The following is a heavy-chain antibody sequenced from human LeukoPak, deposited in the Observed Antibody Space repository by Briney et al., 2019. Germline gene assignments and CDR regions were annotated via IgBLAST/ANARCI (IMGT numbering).Heavy chain of an antibody. CDR2: MNPNSGNT. D-gene: IGHD1-26*01. CDR3: ARGHRYSGSSPTHY. V-gene: IGHV1-8*01. Sequence: APVKVSCKASGYTFTSYDINWVRQATGQGLEWMGWMNPNSGNTGYAQKFQGRVTMTRNTSISTAYMELSSLRSEDTAVYYCARGHRYSGSSPTHYWGQGTLVTVSS. J-gene: IGHJ4*02. CDR1: GYTFTSYD.